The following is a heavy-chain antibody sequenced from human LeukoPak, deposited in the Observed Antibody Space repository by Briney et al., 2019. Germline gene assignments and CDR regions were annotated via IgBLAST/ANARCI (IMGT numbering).Heavy chain of an antibody. CDR3: ARVSSGWSHTFYGMDV. Sequence: SVKVSFTASGGTFSNYAISRVRQPPGQGLEWMGRIIPILGIANYAQKFQGRATITADKSTSTAYMDLSSLRSEDTAVYYCARVSSGWSHTFYGMDVWGQGTTLTVSS. CDR1: GGTFSNYA. D-gene: IGHD6-19*01. J-gene: IGHJ6*02. V-gene: IGHV1-69*04. CDR2: IIPILGIA.